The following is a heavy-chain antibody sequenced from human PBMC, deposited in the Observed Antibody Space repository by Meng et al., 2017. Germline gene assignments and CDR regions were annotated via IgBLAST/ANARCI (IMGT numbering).Heavy chain of an antibody. CDR2: ISGSGGST. J-gene: IGHJ3*02. Sequence: GESLKISCAASGFTFSSYAMSWVRQAPGKGLEWVSAISGSGGSTYYADSVKGRFTISRDNSKNTLYLQMNSLRAEDTAVYYCAKDDGLYSGSYYGAFDIWGQGTMVT. V-gene: IGHV3-23*01. D-gene: IGHD1-26*01. CDR1: GFTFSSYA. CDR3: AKDDGLYSGSYYGAFDI.